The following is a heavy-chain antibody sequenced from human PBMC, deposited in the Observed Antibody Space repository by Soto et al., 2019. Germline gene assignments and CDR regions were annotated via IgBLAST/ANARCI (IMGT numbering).Heavy chain of an antibody. CDR1: GYTFTNFG. D-gene: IGHD3-16*01. Sequence: QVQLVQSGAEVKKPGASVKVSCKASGYTFTNFGISWVRQAPGQGLEWMGWISAYNGNTNYAQKFQGRVTMTTDTSTSTAYMGVRSLGLDDTAAYYCARGGTPIDYGGQGTLVPVSS. CDR3: ARGGTPIDY. CDR2: ISAYNGNT. J-gene: IGHJ4*02. V-gene: IGHV1-18*01.